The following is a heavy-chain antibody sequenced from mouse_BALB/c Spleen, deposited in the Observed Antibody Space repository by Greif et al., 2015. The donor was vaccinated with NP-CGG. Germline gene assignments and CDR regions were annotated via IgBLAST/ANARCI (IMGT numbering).Heavy chain of an antibody. CDR2: IDPENGDT. CDR3: NGGYDPWFAY. V-gene: IGHV14-4*02. J-gene: IGHJ3*01. CDR1: GFNIKDYY. Sequence: EVKLVESGAELVRSGASVKLSCTASGFNIKDYYMHWVKQRPEQGLEWIGWIDPENGDTEYAPKFQGKATMTADTSSNTAYLQLSSLTSEDTAVYYCNGGYDPWFAYWGQGTLVTVSA. D-gene: IGHD2-2*01.